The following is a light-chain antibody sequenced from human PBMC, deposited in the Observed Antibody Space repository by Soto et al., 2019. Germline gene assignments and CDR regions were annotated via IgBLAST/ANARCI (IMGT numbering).Light chain of an antibody. J-gene: IGKJ2*01. CDR3: QQYNNWPYT. V-gene: IGKV3-15*01. CDR1: QSISSN. CDR2: GAS. Sequence: EIVMTQSPATLSVSPGERGTLSCRASQSISSNLAWYQQKPGQAPRLLIYGASTRATGFPARFSGSGSGTEFTLTITSLQSEDFAVYYCQQYNNWPYTFGQGTKLEIK.